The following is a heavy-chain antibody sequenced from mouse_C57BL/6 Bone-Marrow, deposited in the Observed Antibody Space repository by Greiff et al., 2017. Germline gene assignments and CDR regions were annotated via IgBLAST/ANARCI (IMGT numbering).Heavy chain of an antibody. Sequence: VQRVESEPGLVQPSQSLSITCTVSGFKLYTYGIHWVRQSPGKGLEWLGVIWSGGITDYNAAFISRLGITRDNSKSQVFFKMSSLHAVDTAIYYCARKENPLGTSDYWCQGTSVTVSS. CDR3: ARKENPLGTSDY. V-gene: IGHV2-2*01. J-gene: IGHJ4*01. D-gene: IGHD2-13*01. CDR2: IWSGGIT. CDR1: GFKLYTYG.